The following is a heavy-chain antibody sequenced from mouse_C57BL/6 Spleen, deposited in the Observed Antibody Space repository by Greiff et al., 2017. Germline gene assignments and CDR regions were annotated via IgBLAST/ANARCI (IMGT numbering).Heavy chain of an antibody. CDR3: ARDDDYDGDY. D-gene: IGHD2-4*01. CDR2: ISYGGSYT. Sequence: EVKLVESGGGLVKPGGSLKISCAASGFTFSSYAMSWVRQTPEKRLEWVATISYGGSYTYYPDNVKGRCTISRDNAKNNLYLQMSHLKSEDTAMYDCARDDDYDGDYWGQGTTLTVSS. J-gene: IGHJ2*01. CDR1: GFTFSSYA. V-gene: IGHV5-4*01.